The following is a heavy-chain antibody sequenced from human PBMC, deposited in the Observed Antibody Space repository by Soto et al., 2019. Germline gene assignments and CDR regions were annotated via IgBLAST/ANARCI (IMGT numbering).Heavy chain of an antibody. CDR1: GFSLRTSGVG. J-gene: IGHJ5*02. Sequence: SGPTAGEPTQTLTLTCIFSGFSLRTSGVGVGWIRQPPGKALEWLGFIYWNDDKRYSPSLKSRLTITKDTSKNQVVLTMTNMDPVDTATYYCAKSGSSGWYGRFDPWGQGTLVTVSS. D-gene: IGHD6-19*01. V-gene: IGHV2-5*01. CDR2: IYWNDDK. CDR3: AKSGSSGWYGRFDP.